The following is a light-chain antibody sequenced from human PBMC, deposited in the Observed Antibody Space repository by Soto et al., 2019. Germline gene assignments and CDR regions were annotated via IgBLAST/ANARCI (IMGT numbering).Light chain of an antibody. CDR2: DVS. V-gene: IGLV2-14*01. CDR3: SSYTSSSTRV. J-gene: IGLJ1*01. Sequence: QSALTQPASVSGSPGQSITISCTGTSSDVGAYNYVSWYQQHPGKVPKPMIYDVSNRPSGVSNRFSGSKSGNTASLTISGLQAEDEADYYCSSYTSSSTRVFGTGTKVTVL. CDR1: SSDVGAYNY.